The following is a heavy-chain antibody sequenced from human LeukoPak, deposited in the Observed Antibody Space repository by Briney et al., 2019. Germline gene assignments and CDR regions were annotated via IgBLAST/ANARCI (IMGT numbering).Heavy chain of an antibody. CDR3: ARDSGGMTTVSTAWYFDL. Sequence: SETLSLTCAVYGGSFSGYYWSWIRQPPGKGLEWIGEINHSGSTNYNPSLKSRVTISVDTSKNQFSLKLSSVTAADTAVYYCARDSGGMTTVSTAWYFDLWGRGTLVTVSS. CDR2: INHSGST. D-gene: IGHD4-11*01. V-gene: IGHV4-34*01. CDR1: GGSFSGYY. J-gene: IGHJ2*01.